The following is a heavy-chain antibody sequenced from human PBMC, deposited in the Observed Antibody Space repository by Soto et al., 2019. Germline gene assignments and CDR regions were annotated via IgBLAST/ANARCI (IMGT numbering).Heavy chain of an antibody. V-gene: IGHV1-2*04. CDR1: GDSFNDYY. CDR3: ARESGGATATLDYYYFYMDV. Sequence: ASVKVSCKSSGDSFNDYYLHWVRQAPGQGLEWMGWINPNSGVTKYAQKFQGWVTMTRDTSIRTVYMELSRLRSDDTAVYYCARESGGATATLDYYYFYMDVWGKGTTVTVS. J-gene: IGHJ6*03. D-gene: IGHD5-12*01. CDR2: INPNSGVT.